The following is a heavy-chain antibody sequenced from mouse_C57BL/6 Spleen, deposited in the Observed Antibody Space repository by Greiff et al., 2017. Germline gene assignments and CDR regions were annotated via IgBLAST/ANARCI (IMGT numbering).Heavy chain of an antibody. CDR3: ARYYYGSSYGAMDY. CDR1: GFTFSSYG. D-gene: IGHD1-1*01. CDR2: ISSGGSYT. J-gene: IGHJ4*01. Sequence: DVKLVESGGDLVKPGGSLKLSCAASGFTFSSYGMSWVRQTPDKRLEWVATISSGGSYTYYPDSVKGRFTISRDNAKNTLYLQMSSLKSEDTAMYYCARYYYGSSYGAMDYWGQGTSVTVSS. V-gene: IGHV5-6*02.